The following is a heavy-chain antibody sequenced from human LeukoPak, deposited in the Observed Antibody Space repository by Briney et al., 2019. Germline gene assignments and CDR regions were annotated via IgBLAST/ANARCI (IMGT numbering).Heavy chain of an antibody. V-gene: IGHV4-59*12. D-gene: IGHD5-12*01. Sequence: SETLSLTCSVSGGSISGAYYWSWIRQHPGKGLEWIGYIYYRGTTSYNPFLKSRVTISVDTSKNQFSLKLNSVTAADTAVYYCARLPRYGGYDHFDYWGQGILVIVSS. J-gene: IGHJ4*02. CDR3: ARLPRYGGYDHFDY. CDR2: IYYRGTT. CDR1: GGSISGAYY.